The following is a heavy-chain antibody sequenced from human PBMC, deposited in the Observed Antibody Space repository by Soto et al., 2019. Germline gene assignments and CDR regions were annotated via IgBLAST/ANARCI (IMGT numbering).Heavy chain of an antibody. Sequence: GASVKVSCKASGYTFTSYAMHWVRQAPGQRLEWMGWTNAGNGNTKYSQKFQGRVTITRDTSASTAYMELNSLRDEDTAVYYCASGPGPTNYYDILTGPQGILDSWGQGTLVTVSS. CDR1: GYTFTSYA. V-gene: IGHV1-3*01. J-gene: IGHJ4*02. CDR2: TNAGNGNT. CDR3: ASGPGPTNYYDILTGPQGILDS. D-gene: IGHD3-9*01.